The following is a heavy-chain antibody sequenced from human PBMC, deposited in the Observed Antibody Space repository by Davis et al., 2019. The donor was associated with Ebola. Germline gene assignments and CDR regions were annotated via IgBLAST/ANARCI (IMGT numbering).Heavy chain of an antibody. Sequence: MPSETLSLTCTVSGGSISGYFWSWIRQPPGKGLEWIGYIYYSGSTNYNPSLKSRVTISVDTSKNQFSLKLSSVTAADTAVYYCARVADYYDSSGYYYYYYYYGMDVWGQGTTVTVSS. J-gene: IGHJ6*02. V-gene: IGHV4-59*01. CDR1: GGSISGYF. D-gene: IGHD3-22*01. CDR3: ARVADYYDSSGYYYYYYYYGMDV. CDR2: IYYSGST.